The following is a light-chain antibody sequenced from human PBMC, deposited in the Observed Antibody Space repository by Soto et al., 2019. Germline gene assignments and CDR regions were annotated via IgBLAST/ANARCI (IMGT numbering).Light chain of an antibody. CDR1: QSVSVN. CDR3: HQYNNWPSS. V-gene: IGKV3-15*01. Sequence: EIVMTQSPATLSGSPGERATLSCRTSQSVSVNLAWYQQKPGQAPRLLIYGASITATGIPARFSGSGSGTEFSLPISSLQSEDFGVYYCHQYNNWPSSFGPGTKVHIK. CDR2: GAS. J-gene: IGKJ3*01.